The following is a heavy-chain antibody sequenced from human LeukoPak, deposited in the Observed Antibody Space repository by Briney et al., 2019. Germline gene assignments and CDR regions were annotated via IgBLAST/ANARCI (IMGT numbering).Heavy chain of an antibody. CDR3: ARGNSGPYDFWSGHRYYFDY. V-gene: IGHV1-8*01. CDR2: MNPNSGNT. D-gene: IGHD3-3*01. CDR1: GYTFTSYD. Sequence: ASVKVSCKASGYTFTSYDINWVRQATGQGLEWMGWMNPNSGNTGYAQKFQGRVTMTRNTSISTAYMELSSLRSEDTAVYYCARGNSGPYDFWSGHRYYFDYWGQGTLVTVSS. J-gene: IGHJ4*02.